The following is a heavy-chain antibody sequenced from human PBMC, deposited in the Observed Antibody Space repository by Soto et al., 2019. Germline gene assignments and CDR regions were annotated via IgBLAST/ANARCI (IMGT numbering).Heavy chain of an antibody. J-gene: IGHJ3*02. V-gene: IGHV3-23*01. CDR1: GFTFSSYA. Sequence: GGSLRLSCAASGFTFSSYAMSWVRQAPGQGLECVSAISGSGGSTYYADSVKGRFTISRVNSKNTLYLQMNSLRADDTVVFFLAKAVYDHDAFDILGPGTMVIVSS. CDR2: ISGSGGST. D-gene: IGHD5-12*01. CDR3: AKAVYDHDAFDI.